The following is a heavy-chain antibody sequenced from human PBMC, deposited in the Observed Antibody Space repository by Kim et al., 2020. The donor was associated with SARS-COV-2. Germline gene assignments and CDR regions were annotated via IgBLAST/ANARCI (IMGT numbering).Heavy chain of an antibody. CDR3: ARGPPIGGGDCYSH. J-gene: IGHJ4*02. D-gene: IGHD2-21*02. CDR2: IYYTGSS. Sequence: SETLSLTCTVSGGSISSGDYYWSWIRQPPGKGLEWIGYIYYTGSSHYNPCLNSRVTISIDTSKNQFSLKLSSVTAADTAVYYCARGPPIGGGDCYSHWGQGTLVTVSS. V-gene: IGHV4-30-4*01. CDR1: GGSISSGDYY.